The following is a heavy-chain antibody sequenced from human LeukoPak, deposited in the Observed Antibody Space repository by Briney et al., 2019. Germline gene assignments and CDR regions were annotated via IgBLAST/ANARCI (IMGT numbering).Heavy chain of an antibody. CDR1: GYTFTEYY. Sequence: ASVKVSCKASGYTFTEYYIHWERQAPGQGLEWMGWINPNSGGTNYVQKFQGRVTMTRDTSISTAYMELSRLRSNDTAVYYCARGRGSYPYYFDYWGQGTLVTVSS. V-gene: IGHV1-2*02. J-gene: IGHJ4*02. CDR3: ARGRGSYPYYFDY. CDR2: INPNSGGT. D-gene: IGHD1-26*01.